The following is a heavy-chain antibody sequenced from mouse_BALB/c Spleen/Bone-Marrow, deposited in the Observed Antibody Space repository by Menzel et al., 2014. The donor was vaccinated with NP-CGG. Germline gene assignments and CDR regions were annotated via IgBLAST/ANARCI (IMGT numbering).Heavy chain of an antibody. Sequence: VQLQQSGAELVKPGASVKLSCTASGFNIKDTYMHWVKQRPEQGLEWIGRIDPANGNIKYDPKFQGKATITADTSSNTAYLQLSSLTSEDTAVYYCAPYYYSRWFANRGQGTLVTGSA. J-gene: IGHJ3*01. V-gene: IGHV14-3*02. CDR1: GFNIKDTY. CDR3: APYYYSRWFAN. D-gene: IGHD1-1*01. CDR2: IDPANGNI.